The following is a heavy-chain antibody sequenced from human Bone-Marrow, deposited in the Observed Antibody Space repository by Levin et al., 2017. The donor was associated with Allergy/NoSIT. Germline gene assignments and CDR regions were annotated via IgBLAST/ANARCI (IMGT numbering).Heavy chain of an antibody. D-gene: IGHD6-19*01. CDR1: GFTFSSYG. V-gene: IGHV3-30*18. CDR2: ISYDGSNK. Sequence: GESLKISCAASGFTFSSYGMHWVRQAPGKGLECVAVISYDGSNKYYADSVKGRFTISRDNSKNTLDLQMNSLRAEDTAVYYCAKDRGAGKQWLVRPFFIDYWGQGTLVTVSS. CDR3: AKDRGAGKQWLVRPFFIDY. J-gene: IGHJ4*02.